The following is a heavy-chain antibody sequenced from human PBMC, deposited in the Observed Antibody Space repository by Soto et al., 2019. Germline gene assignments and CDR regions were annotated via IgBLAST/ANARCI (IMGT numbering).Heavy chain of an antibody. CDR2: ISYDGSNK. CDR3: ARESSLIPLYYYYYGMDV. CDR1: GFTFSSYA. J-gene: IGHJ6*02. V-gene: IGHV3-30-3*01. Sequence: QVQLVESGGGVVQPGRSLRLSCAASGFTFSSYAMHWVRQAPGKGLEWVAVISYDGSNKYYADSVKGRFTISRDNSKNTLCLQMNSLRAEDTAVYYCARESSLIPLYYYYYGMDVWGQGTTFTVSS. D-gene: IGHD3-16*01.